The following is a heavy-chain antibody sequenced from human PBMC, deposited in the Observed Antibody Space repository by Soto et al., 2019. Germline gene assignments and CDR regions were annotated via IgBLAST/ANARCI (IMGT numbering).Heavy chain of an antibody. CDR1: GFTFSSYS. Sequence: GSLRLSCAASGFTFSSYSMNWVRQAPGKGLEWVSSISSSSSYIYYADSVKGRFTISRDNAKNSLYLQMNSLRAEDTAVYYCERDNGQDSPADAFDIWGQGTMVTVSS. D-gene: IGHD3-22*01. V-gene: IGHV3-21*01. CDR2: ISSSSSYI. CDR3: ERDNGQDSPADAFDI. J-gene: IGHJ3*02.